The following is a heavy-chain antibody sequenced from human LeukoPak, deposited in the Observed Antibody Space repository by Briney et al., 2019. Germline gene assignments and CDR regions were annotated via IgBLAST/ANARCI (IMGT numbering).Heavy chain of an antibody. V-gene: IGHV3-7*01. CDR2: IKQDGSAK. D-gene: IGHD2-8*01. J-gene: IGHJ2*01. CDR1: GGSFSGYY. CDR3: ARDRNAGPWYSDV. Sequence: ETLSLTCAVYGGSFSGYYWSWIRQPPGKGLEWVANIKQDGSAKNYGDSVKGRFTISRDNAKNSLYLQMNSLRVEDTAVYYCARDRNAGPWYSDVWGRGTLVSVSS.